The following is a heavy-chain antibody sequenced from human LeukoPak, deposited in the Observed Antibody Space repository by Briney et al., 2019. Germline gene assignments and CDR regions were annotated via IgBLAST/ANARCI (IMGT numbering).Heavy chain of an antibody. CDR3: ASSSGGWYVDKWEFIY. D-gene: IGHD6-19*01. J-gene: IGHJ4*02. Sequence: SETLSLTCTVSGGSISSSSYSWGWIRQPPGKGLEWIGSIYYSGSTYYNPSLKSRVTISVDTSKNQFSLKLSSVTAADTAVYYCASSSGGWYVDKWEFIYWGQGTLVTVSS. CDR2: IYYSGST. V-gene: IGHV4-39*01. CDR1: GGSISSSSYS.